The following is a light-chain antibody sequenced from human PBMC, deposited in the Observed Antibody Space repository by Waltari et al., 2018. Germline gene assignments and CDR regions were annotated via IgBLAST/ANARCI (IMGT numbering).Light chain of an antibody. J-gene: IGKJ2*01. CDR2: TAS. CDR1: QSISSY. Sequence: DIQMTQSPSSLSASVGDRLTITCLASQSISSYLNWYQQKPGKTPKGLIYTASTLQSGVPSRFSGSGSGTDFTLTISSLQPEDFATYYCQQSYSTPYTFGQGTKLEIK. CDR3: QQSYSTPYT. V-gene: IGKV1-39*01.